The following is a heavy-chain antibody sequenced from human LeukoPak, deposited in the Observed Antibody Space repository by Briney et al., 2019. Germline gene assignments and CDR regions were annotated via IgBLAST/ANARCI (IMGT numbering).Heavy chain of an antibody. V-gene: IGHV3-9*01. CDR3: AKGRDKYQLLSKNWFDP. Sequence: SLRLSCAASGFTFVIHDMSWVRQVPGKGLEWVSGISWNSGSIGYADSVKGRFTISRDNAKNSLYLQMNSLRAEDTALYYCAKGRDKYQLLSKNWFDPWGQGTLVTVSS. J-gene: IGHJ5*02. CDR2: ISWNSGSI. D-gene: IGHD2-2*01. CDR1: GFTFVIHD.